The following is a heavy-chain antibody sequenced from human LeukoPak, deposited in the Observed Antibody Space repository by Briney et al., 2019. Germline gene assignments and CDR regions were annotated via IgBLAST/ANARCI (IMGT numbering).Heavy chain of an antibody. CDR3: ARLKGPLEEKHPNSKSMDV. CDR2: IYYSGST. Sequence: SETLSLTCTVSGGSISSYYWSWIRQPPGKGLEWIGYIYYSGSTNYNPSLKSRVTISVDTSKNQFSLKLSSVTAADTAVYCCARLKGPLEEKHPNSKSMDVWGQGTTVTVSS. D-gene: IGHD3-3*01. J-gene: IGHJ6*02. V-gene: IGHV4-59*01. CDR1: GGSISSYY.